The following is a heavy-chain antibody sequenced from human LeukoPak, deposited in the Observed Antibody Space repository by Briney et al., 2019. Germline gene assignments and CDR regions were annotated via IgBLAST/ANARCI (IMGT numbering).Heavy chain of an antibody. V-gene: IGHV1-2*02. CDR3: ARGESHITLIVVVQRKFDP. Sequence: ASVKVSCNASGSTFTDYYIQWVRQAPGQGLEWMGWINPYSGGTHYAQKFQGRVTMTRDTSISTAYMELIRLRSDDTAVYYCARGESHITLIVVVQRKFDPWGQGTLVTVSS. CDR2: INPYSGGT. CDR1: GSTFTDYY. J-gene: IGHJ5*02. D-gene: IGHD3-22*01.